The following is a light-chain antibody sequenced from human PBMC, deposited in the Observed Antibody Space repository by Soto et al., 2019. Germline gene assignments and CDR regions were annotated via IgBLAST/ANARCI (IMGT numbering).Light chain of an antibody. V-gene: IGKV1-5*03. CDR3: QHYNGYPYT. CDR2: KAS. CDR1: QSINIW. J-gene: IGKJ2*01. Sequence: IPMTQSPSTLSASVGDRVTFTCRASQSINIWLAWYQQKPGKAPKLLIYKASTLEVGVPSRFSGSGSGTEFTLTISTLQADDFATYFCQHYNGYPYTFGPGTKLEIK.